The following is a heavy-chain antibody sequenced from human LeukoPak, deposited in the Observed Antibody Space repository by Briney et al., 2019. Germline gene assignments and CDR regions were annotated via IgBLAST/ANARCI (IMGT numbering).Heavy chain of an antibody. CDR3: AKGGPWLFAFSEDS. D-gene: IGHD3-9*01. V-gene: IGHV3-23*01. CDR1: GFTFSSYA. Sequence: GGSLRLSCVVSGFTFSSYAMNWVRQAPGQGLEWVSGITGSGGSTYYADSVKGRFTISRDNSKNTLYLQMNSLGAEDTAVYYCAKGGPWLFAFSEDSWGQGTLVTVSS. J-gene: IGHJ4*02. CDR2: ITGSGGST.